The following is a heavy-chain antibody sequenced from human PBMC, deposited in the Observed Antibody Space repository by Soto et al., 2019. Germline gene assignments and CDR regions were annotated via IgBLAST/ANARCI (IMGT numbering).Heavy chain of an antibody. Sequence: QVQLVESGGGVVQPGRSLRLSCAASGFPFTTYGMHWVREGPGKGLEWVAVISYDGSNRYYATSVKGRFTISRDNSKNTLYLQMNDLRPEDTALYYCVGGQYYFDYRGQGTLVTVSS. J-gene: IGHJ4*02. CDR3: VGGQYYFDY. V-gene: IGHV3-30*03. CDR2: ISYDGSNR. D-gene: IGHD3-10*01. CDR1: GFPFTTYG.